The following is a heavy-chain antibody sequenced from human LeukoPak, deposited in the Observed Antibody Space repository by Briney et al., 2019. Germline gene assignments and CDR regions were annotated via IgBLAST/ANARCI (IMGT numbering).Heavy chain of an antibody. V-gene: IGHV3-30*03. CDR1: GFTFSSYG. CDR2: ISYDGINK. J-gene: IGHJ4*02. CDR3: ARVGGGGGYDYVWGSYVD. D-gene: IGHD3-16*01. Sequence: GRTLRPSCAVSGFTFSSYGMHWVRQAPGKGLEWMAVISYDGINKYYADSVKGRFTISRDNSKNMLYVQMNSLRPEDTAVYYCARVGGGGGYDYVWGSYVDWGQGTLVTVSS.